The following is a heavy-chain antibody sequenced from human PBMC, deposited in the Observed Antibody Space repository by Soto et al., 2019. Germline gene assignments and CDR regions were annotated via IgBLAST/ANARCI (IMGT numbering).Heavy chain of an antibody. CDR1: GFTFSSYA. Sequence: GGSLSLSCAASGFTFSSYAMSWVRQAPGRGLEWVSSISGNAAGRYFADAVKGRFTISRDNSKNTLYLQMNRLRAEDTALYYCVKDWSCSITCCYFTPYTGHMGVWGPGTTVTVSS. J-gene: IGHJ6*02. V-gene: IGHV3-23*01. D-gene: IGHD2-2*01. CDR2: ISGNAAGR. CDR3: VKDWSCSITCCYFTPYTGHMGV.